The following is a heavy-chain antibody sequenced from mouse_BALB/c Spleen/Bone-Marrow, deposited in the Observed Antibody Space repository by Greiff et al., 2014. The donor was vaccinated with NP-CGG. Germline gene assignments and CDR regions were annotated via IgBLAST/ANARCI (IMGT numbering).Heavy chain of an antibody. J-gene: IGHJ2*01. CDR2: IDPANGNT. CDR1: GFNIKDTY. Sequence: EVQLQQSGAELVKPGASVKLSCTASGFNIKDTYMHWAKQRPEQGLEWIGRIDPANGNTKYDPKFQGKATITADTSSNTAYLQLSGLTSEDTAVYYCARYYYGSSYFDYWGQGTTLTVSS. D-gene: IGHD1-1*01. V-gene: IGHV14-3*02. CDR3: ARYYYGSSYFDY.